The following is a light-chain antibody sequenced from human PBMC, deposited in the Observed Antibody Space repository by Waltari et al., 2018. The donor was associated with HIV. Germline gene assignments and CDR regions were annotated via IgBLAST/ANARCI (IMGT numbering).Light chain of an antibody. Sequence: QTVVTQEPSLTVSPGGTVTLTCASNTGAVTSGPYTNWFQQKPGQAPRALIYSTNNKHSWTPARFSGSLLGGKAAPTLSGVQPEDEAEYYCLLYYDGVRVFGGGTKLTVL. CDR1: TGAVTSGPY. CDR2: STN. J-gene: IGLJ3*02. V-gene: IGLV7-43*01. CDR3: LLYYDGVRV.